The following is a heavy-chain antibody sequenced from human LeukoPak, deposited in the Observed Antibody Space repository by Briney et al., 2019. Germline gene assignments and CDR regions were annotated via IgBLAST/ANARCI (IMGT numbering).Heavy chain of an antibody. CDR1: GFTFSDYH. CDR2: ISNSGNSI. D-gene: IGHD1/OR15-1a*01. Sequence: GGSLRLSCAASGFTFSDYHMNRIRQAPGKGLEWVSYISNSGNSIYYADSVEGRFTISRDNAQKSLYLQMNSLRVEDTAVYYCTRNSDIEYWGQGTLATVSS. CDR3: TRNSDIEY. J-gene: IGHJ4*02. V-gene: IGHV3-11*01.